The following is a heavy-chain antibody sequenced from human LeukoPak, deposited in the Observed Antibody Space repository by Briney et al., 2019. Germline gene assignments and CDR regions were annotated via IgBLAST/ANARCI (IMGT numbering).Heavy chain of an antibody. J-gene: IGHJ4*02. CDR1: VLIFSTYS. V-gene: IGHV3-64*01. CDR3: AREVATVGVTYFDC. D-gene: IGHD1-26*01. CDR2: ISRSVDST. Sequence: PGGSLRVSCAGTVLIFSTYSLHWVRQARGKGLEYVSAISRSVDSTYTLNSVKGRFTTSRDNPKNPLYLQMGSLRAEDLAVYYCAREVATVGVTYFDCSGQGTLVTVSS.